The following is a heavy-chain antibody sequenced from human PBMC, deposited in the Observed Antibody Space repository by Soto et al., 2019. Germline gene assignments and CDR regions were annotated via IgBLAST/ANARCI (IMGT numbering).Heavy chain of an antibody. CDR1: GFIFSTYG. D-gene: IGHD1-1*01. V-gene: IGHV3-30*18. Sequence: QVQLVQSGGGVVQPGRSLRLSCVASGFIFSTYGMHWVRQVPGKGLEWVAHISYDGSNEYYADSVKGRFTVSRENAKNTLDLQMNGLKTEVTALYYCTKEYIVGTTWGYFESWGQGALVIVSS. CDR3: TKEYIVGTTWGYFES. CDR2: ISYDGSNE. J-gene: IGHJ4*02.